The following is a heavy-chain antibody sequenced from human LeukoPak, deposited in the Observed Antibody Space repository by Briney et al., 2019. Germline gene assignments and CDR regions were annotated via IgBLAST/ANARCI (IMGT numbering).Heavy chain of an antibody. CDR2: ISGRSTYM. V-gene: IGHV3-21*01. CDR1: GFTFSSHS. D-gene: IGHD5-18*01. CDR3: ARDFGDSYGYSYFDY. J-gene: IGHJ4*02. Sequence: GGSLRLSCVASGFTFSSHSIIWIRQAPGMGLEWVSSISGRSTYMYYADSVKGRFTISRDNAKNSLYLQMDSLRAEDTAVYYCARDFGDSYGYSYFDYWGQGTLVTVSS.